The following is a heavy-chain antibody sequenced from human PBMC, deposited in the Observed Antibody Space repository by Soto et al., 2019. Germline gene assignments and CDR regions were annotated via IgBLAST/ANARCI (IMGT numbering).Heavy chain of an antibody. J-gene: IGHJ3*02. CDR1: GFTFSSYA. D-gene: IGHD7-27*01. CDR2: ISGSGGST. CDR3: AKGVDESRLTGDLLSPAFDI. V-gene: IGHV3-23*01. Sequence: GGSLRLSCAASGFTFSSYAMSWVRQAPGKGLEWVSAISGSGGSTYYADSVKGRFTISRDNSKNTLYLQMNSLRAEDMAVYYCAKGVDESRLTGDLLSPAFDIWGQGTMVTVSS.